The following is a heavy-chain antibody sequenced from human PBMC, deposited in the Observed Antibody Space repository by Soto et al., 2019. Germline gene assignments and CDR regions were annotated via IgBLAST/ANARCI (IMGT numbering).Heavy chain of an antibody. V-gene: IGHV3-30*03. CDR2: ISYDGSNK. D-gene: IGHD5-18*01. CDR1: GFTFSSYG. J-gene: IGHJ4*02. CDR3: ARERTGYSGFDY. Sequence: GGSLILSCAASGFTFSSYGMHWVRQAPGKGLEWVAVISYDGSNKYYADSVKGRFTISRDNSKNTLYLQMNSLRAEDTAVYYCARERTGYSGFDYWGQGTLVTVSS.